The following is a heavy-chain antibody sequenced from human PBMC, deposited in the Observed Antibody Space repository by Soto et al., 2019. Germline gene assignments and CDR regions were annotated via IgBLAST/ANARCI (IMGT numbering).Heavy chain of an antibody. J-gene: IGHJ4*02. D-gene: IGHD3-10*01. CDR3: ARAATTMVRGVIIYYFDY. CDR2: INPNSGGT. CDR1: GYTFTGYY. V-gene: IGHV1-2*02. Sequence: QVQLVQSGAEVKKPGASVKVSCKASGYTFTGYYMHWVRQAPGQGLEWMGWINPNSGGTNYAQKLQGRVTMTRDTSISTAYMELSRLRSDDTAVYYCARAATTMVRGVIIYYFDYWGQGTLVTVSS.